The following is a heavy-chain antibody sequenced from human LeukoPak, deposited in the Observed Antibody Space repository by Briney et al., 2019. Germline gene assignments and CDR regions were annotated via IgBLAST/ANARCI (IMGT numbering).Heavy chain of an antibody. J-gene: IGHJ4*02. CDR2: IYTSGST. CDR3: ARLIGARTLDY. CDR1: GGSISSYY. Sequence: SETLSLTCTVSGGSISSYYWSWIRQPPGKGLEWIGYIYTSGSTNYNPSLKSRVTISVDTSKNQFSLKLSSVTAADTAVYYCARLIGARTLDYWGQGTLVTVSS. V-gene: IGHV4-4*09. D-gene: IGHD7-27*01.